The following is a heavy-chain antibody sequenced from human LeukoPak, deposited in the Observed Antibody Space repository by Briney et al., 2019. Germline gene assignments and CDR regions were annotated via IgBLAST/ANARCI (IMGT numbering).Heavy chain of an antibody. CDR1: GGSISSYY. Sequence: QPSETLSLTCTVSGGSISSYYWSWVRQAPGKGLEWVSGISWNSGSIGYADSVKGRFTISRDNAKNSLYLQMNSLRAEDTALYYCAKGGGYDYVWGSYRYTYFDYWGQGTLVTVSS. CDR3: AKGGGYDYVWGSYRYTYFDY. D-gene: IGHD3-16*02. V-gene: IGHV3-9*01. J-gene: IGHJ4*02. CDR2: ISWNSGSI.